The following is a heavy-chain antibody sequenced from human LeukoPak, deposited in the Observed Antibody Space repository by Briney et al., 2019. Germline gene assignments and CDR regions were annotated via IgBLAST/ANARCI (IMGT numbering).Heavy chain of an antibody. CDR1: GYTFTGYY. V-gene: IGHV1-2*02. CDR3: ARGRGDTA. Sequence: APVTVSCKASGYTFTGYYMHWVRQPPGQGLEWVGWINPNSSGTNNAQTFQGRVTMTRDTTINTDYMQLSRLRTDDAAVYYYARGRGDTAWGQGTLVSVST. J-gene: IGHJ5*02. CDR2: INPNSSGT. D-gene: IGHD5-18*01.